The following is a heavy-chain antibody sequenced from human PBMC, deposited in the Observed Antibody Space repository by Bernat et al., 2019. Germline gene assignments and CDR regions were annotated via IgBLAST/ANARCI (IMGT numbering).Heavy chain of an antibody. J-gene: IGHJ5*02. CDR3: ASEGGYNNGLYWFDL. D-gene: IGHD5-18*01. V-gene: IGHV3-74*01. CDR2: IKSDGSTT. CDR1: GFTLSNYW. Sequence: EVQLVESGGGLVQPGGSLRLSCAASGFTLSNYWMHWVRQDPGKGLEWVSRIKSDGSTTTYADSVKGRLTVSRDNAKNTLYLQMNNLRAEDTAVYFCASEGGYNNGLYWFDLWGQGTLVTVSS.